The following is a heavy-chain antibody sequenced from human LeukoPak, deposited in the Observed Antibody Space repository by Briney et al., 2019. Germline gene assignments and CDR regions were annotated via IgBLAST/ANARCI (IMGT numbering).Heavy chain of an antibody. CDR3: AREYPRGCVDY. D-gene: IGHD3-22*01. V-gene: IGHV4-61*01. CDR1: GGSNSNGNHF. Sequence: PSQTPSLTCTVSGGSNSNGNHFWTWIRQPPGKGLEWIGYIYYSGSTNYNPSLKSRVTISVDTSKNQFSLKLSSVTAADTAVYYCAREYPRGCVDYWGQGTLVTVSS. CDR2: IYYSGST. J-gene: IGHJ4*02.